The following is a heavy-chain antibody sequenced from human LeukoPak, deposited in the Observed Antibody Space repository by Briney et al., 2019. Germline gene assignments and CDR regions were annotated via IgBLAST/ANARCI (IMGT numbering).Heavy chain of an antibody. D-gene: IGHD6-19*01. CDR1: GFTVSSNY. CDR2: IYSGGST. CDR3: ARDSSSGWYHAY. J-gene: IGHJ4*01. Sequence: GGSLRLSCAASGFTVSSNYMSWVRQAPGKGLEWVSVIYSGGSTYYADSVKGRFTISRDNSKNTLCLQMNSLRAEDTAVYYCARDSSSGWYHAYWGQGTLVTVSS. V-gene: IGHV3-53*01.